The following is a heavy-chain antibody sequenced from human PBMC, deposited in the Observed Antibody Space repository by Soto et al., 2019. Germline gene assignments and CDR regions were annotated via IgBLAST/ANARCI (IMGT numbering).Heavy chain of an antibody. Sequence: QVQLVESGGGVVQPGRSLRLSCAASGFTFRSYAMHWVRQAPGKGLQWVAVISYDGSDKYYADSVKGRFTISRDNSKNALYLQMNNLRAEDTAVYYCAKVPSDRGYYYFAMDVWGQGTTVTVSS. CDR2: ISYDGSDK. D-gene: IGHD3-10*01. CDR1: GFTFRSYA. CDR3: AKVPSDRGYYYFAMDV. J-gene: IGHJ6*02. V-gene: IGHV3-30*18.